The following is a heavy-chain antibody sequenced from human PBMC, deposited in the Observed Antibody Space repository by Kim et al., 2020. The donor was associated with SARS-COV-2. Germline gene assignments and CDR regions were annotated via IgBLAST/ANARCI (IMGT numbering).Heavy chain of an antibody. CDR1: GYSISSGYY. V-gene: IGHV4-38-2*02. CDR3: ARGGRVYAFDI. D-gene: IGHD3-16*01. Sequence: SETLSLTCTVSGYSISSGYYWGWIRQPPGKGLEWIGSIYHSGSTYYNPSLKSRVTISVDTSKNQFSLKLSSVTAADTAVYYCARGGRVYAFDIWGQGTMVTVSS. CDR2: IYHSGST. J-gene: IGHJ3*02.